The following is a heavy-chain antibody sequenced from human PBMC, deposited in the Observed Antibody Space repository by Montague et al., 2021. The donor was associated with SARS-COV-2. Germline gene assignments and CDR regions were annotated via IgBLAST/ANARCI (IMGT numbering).Heavy chain of an antibody. J-gene: IGHJ4*02. Sequence: SETLSLTCSVSGGSFSSGDSYWGWLRQAPGKGLEWIGDLHYAGSAYYNPSLRSRVTISADTSENQFSLKLNSVTAADTAVYYCVASYNGNWYYFDYWGQGT. V-gene: IGHV4-39*01. CDR1: GGSFSSGDSY. CDR3: VASYNGNWYYFDY. D-gene: IGHD6-13*01. CDR2: LHYAGSA.